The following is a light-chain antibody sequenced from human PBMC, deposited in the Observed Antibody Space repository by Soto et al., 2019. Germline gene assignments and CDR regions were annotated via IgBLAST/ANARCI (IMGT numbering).Light chain of an antibody. CDR3: CSYTTSNTRQIV. CDR1: SSDVGGYNY. V-gene: IGLV2-14*03. Sequence: VLTQPASVSGSPRQSITISCTGTSSDVGGYNYVSWYQHHPGKAPKLMIYDVSNRPSGVSNRFSGSKSGNTASLTISGLQPEDEADYYCCSYTTSNTRQIVFGTGTKVTVL. J-gene: IGLJ1*01. CDR2: DVS.